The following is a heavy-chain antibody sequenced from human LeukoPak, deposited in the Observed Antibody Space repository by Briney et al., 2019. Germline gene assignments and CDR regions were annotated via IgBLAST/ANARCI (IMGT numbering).Heavy chain of an antibody. J-gene: IGHJ6*02. V-gene: IGHV3-7*03. CDR3: ARDGVLHYYHYIMDV. Sequence: GGSLRLSCAASRFTFSSYWLSWVSQALGKGLEWVANIKEDGSEKNYVDSVRGRFTISRDNAENSLYLQMSSLRAEDTAVYYCARDGVLHYYHYIMDVWGQGTRVTVSS. CDR1: RFTFSSYW. CDR2: IKEDGSEK. D-gene: IGHD3-10*01.